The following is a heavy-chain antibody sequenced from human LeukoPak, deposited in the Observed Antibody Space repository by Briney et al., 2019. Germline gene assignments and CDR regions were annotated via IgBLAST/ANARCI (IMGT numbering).Heavy chain of an antibody. J-gene: IGHJ4*02. D-gene: IGHD2-2*03. V-gene: IGHV4-30-2*03. CDR3: ATNSLEIVVVPAAIDY. Sequence: SETLSLTCAVSGGSISSGGYSWSWIRQPPGKGLEWIGSIYYSGSTYYNPSLKSRVTISVDTSKNQFSLKLSSVTAADTAVYYCATNSLEIVVVPAAIDYWGQGTLVTGSS. CDR2: IYYSGST. CDR1: GGSISSGGYS.